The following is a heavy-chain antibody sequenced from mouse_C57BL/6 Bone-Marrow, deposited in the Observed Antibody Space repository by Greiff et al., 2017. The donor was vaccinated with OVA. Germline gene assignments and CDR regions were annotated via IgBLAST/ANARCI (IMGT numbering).Heavy chain of an antibody. Sequence: VQLQQSGPELVKPGASVKISCKASGYAFSSSWMNWVKQRPGKGLEWIGRIYPGDGDTNYNGKFKGQATLTADKSSSTAYMQLSSLTSEDSAVYFCASPNYYGSRYWYFDVWGTGTTVTVSS. CDR3: ASPNYYGSRYWYFDV. CDR2: IYPGDGDT. V-gene: IGHV1-82*01. J-gene: IGHJ1*03. D-gene: IGHD1-1*01. CDR1: GYAFSSSW.